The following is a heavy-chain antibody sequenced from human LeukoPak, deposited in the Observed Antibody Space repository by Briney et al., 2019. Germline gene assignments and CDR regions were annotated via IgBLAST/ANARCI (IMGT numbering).Heavy chain of an antibody. J-gene: IGHJ4*02. CDR1: GFTFNSCG. CDR2: ISDDGRKK. D-gene: IGHD3-9*01. Sequence: GGSLRLSCAASGFTFNSCGMHWVRQAPGKGLECVALISDDGRKKFYADSVQDRFTISRDDSKNTVYLQMSSLRAEDTAMYYCARWNGDSLTGYYLDDWGQGTLVTVSS. V-gene: IGHV3-30*03. CDR3: ARWNGDSLTGYYLDD.